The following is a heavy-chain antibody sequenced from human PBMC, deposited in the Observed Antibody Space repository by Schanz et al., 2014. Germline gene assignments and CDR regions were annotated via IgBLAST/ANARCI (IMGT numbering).Heavy chain of an antibody. Sequence: DVQLVESGGGLVQPGGSLRLSCAASGFTFTGHWMSWVRQAPGKGLEWVANIKEDGSKKYYVDSVRGRFTISRDNAKNSLYLQLNSLTAEDTAVYYCARGDMVRGVFDYWGQGTLVTVSS. CDR1: GFTFTGHW. V-gene: IGHV3-7*01. D-gene: IGHD3-10*01. J-gene: IGHJ4*02. CDR2: IKEDGSKK. CDR3: ARGDMVRGVFDY.